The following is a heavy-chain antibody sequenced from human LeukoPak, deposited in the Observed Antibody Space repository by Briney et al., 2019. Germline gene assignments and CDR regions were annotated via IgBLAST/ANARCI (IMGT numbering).Heavy chain of an antibody. CDR2: IYSGGTT. Sequence: GGTLRLSCAASGFTVSSNYMSWVRQAPGKGLEWVSIIYSGGTTYYADSVKGRFTISRDNSKNTLYLQMNSLRAADTAVYSWARAVRGYYFDYWGQGTLVTASS. D-gene: IGHD3-22*01. CDR1: GFTVSSNY. V-gene: IGHV3-53*01. J-gene: IGHJ4*02. CDR3: ARAVRGYYFDY.